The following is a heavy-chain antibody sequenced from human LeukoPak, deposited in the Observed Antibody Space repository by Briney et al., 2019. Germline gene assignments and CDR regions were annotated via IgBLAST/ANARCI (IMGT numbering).Heavy chain of an antibody. V-gene: IGHV3-30*03. Sequence: GGSLRLSCGASVFTFSSYGMHWVRRAPGKGLDWVAAISKDGRNKDYADSVKGRFTISRDNSRNTLSLEMNSLRSEDTAIYYCARTGTREGINYGIDYWGQGTLVTVSS. CDR2: ISKDGRNK. CDR3: ARTGTREGINYGIDY. CDR1: VFTFSSYG. J-gene: IGHJ4*02. D-gene: IGHD5-24*01.